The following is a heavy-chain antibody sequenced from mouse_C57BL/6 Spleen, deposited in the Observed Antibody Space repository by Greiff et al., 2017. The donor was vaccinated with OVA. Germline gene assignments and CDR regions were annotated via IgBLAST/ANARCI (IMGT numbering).Heavy chain of an antibody. V-gene: IGHV5-16*01. D-gene: IGHD3-2*02. CDR1: GFTFSDYY. J-gene: IGHJ2*01. CDR2: INYDGSST. CDR3: ARDSSGYGFDY. Sequence: VQLKESEGGLVQPGSSMKLSCTASGFTFSDYYMAWVRQVPEKGLEWVANINYDGSSTYYLDSLKSRFIISRDNAKNILYLQMSSLKSEDTATYYCARDSSGYGFDYWGQGTTLTVSS.